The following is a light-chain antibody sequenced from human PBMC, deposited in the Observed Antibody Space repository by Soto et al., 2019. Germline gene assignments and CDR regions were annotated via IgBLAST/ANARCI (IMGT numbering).Light chain of an antibody. V-gene: IGKV3-15*01. CDR1: QSVSSN. CDR2: GAS. Sequence: EIVMTQSPATLSVSPGERATLSCRASQSVSSNLAWYQQKPGQAPRLLIYGASTRATGIPARFSGSGSGTEFTLTISSLQSEDFAVYHCQQYNNWPPMYTFGQRTKLEIK. CDR3: QQYNNWPPMYT. J-gene: IGKJ2*01.